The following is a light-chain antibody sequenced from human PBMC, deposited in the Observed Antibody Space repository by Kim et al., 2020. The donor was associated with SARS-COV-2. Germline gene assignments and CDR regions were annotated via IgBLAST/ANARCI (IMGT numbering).Light chain of an antibody. J-gene: IGKJ1*01. Sequence: ASGGDRVNISCRASQSISTWLAWYQQKPGKAPNLLIYDASSLKSGVPSRFSGSGSGTEFTLTISSLQPDDFATYYCQQYNTYSWTFGQGTKVDIK. V-gene: IGKV1-5*01. CDR1: QSISTW. CDR3: QQYNTYSWT. CDR2: DAS.